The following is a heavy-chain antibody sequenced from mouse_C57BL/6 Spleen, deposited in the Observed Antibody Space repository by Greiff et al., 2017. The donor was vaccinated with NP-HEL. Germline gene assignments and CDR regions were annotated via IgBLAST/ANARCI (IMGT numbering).Heavy chain of an antibody. J-gene: IGHJ4*01. D-gene: IGHD2-2*01. CDR3: ARHPDGYGLYYYAMDY. Sequence: VQLQQSGPGLVAPSQSLSITCTVSGFSLTSYGVHWVRQPPGKGLEWLVVIWSDGSTTYNSALKSRLSISKDNSKSQVFLKMNSLQTDDTAMYYCARHPDGYGLYYYAMDYWGQGTSVTVSS. V-gene: IGHV2-6-1*01. CDR1: GFSLTSYG. CDR2: IWSDGST.